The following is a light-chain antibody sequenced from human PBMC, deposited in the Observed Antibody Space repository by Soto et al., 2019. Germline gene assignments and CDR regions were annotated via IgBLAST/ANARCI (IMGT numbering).Light chain of an antibody. Sequence: DIQMTQSPSTLSTSVGDRVTITCRASQSISSWLAWYQQKPGKAPKLLIYKASTLESGVPSRFRGSGSGTEFTLTISSLQPYDFATYYCQQYNSDPPWTFGQGTKVEIK. J-gene: IGKJ1*01. CDR3: QQYNSDPPWT. V-gene: IGKV1-5*03. CDR2: KAS. CDR1: QSISSW.